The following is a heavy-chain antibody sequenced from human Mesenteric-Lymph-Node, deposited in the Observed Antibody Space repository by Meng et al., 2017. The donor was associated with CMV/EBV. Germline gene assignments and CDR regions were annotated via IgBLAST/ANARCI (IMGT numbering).Heavy chain of an antibody. D-gene: IGHD6-19*01. J-gene: IGHJ5*02. CDR1: GYTFTNYW. V-gene: IGHV5-51*01. Sequence: GGSLRLSCRGVGYTFTNYWIGWVRQMPGKGLEWMGSIFPGDSDARYSPSFEGQVTMSVDKSINVAYLQWKSLKSSDTAIYYCARQISTGWFDGYFDAWGRGTLVTVSS. CDR3: ARQISTGWFDGYFDA. CDR2: IFPGDSDA.